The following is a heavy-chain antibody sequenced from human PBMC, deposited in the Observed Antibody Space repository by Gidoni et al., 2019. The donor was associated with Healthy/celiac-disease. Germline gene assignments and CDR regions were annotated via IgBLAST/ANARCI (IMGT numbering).Heavy chain of an antibody. D-gene: IGHD7-27*01. Sequence: DVQLVQSGAEVKKPGESLRISGKGSGSSFTSYVIHWVRQMPGKGRDWMGRIDHSDSYTNYSPSFQGHVTISADKSISTAYLQWSSLKASDTAMYYCARHWGYSDDYWGQGTLVTVSA. CDR3: ARHWGYSDDY. J-gene: IGHJ4*02. V-gene: IGHV5-10-1*03. CDR2: IDHSDSYT. CDR1: GSSFTSYV.